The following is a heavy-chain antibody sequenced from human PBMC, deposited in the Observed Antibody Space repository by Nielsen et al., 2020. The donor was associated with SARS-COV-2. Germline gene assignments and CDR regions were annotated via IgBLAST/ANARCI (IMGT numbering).Heavy chain of an antibody. J-gene: IGHJ4*02. CDR2: ISGSGGST. Sequence: GESLKISCAASGFTFSSYAMSWVRQAPGKGLEWVSAISGSGGSTYYADSVKGRFTISRDNSKNTLYLQMNSLRAEDTAVYYCAKTGPGVLVYWGQGTLVTVSS. CDR3: AKTGPGVLVY. D-gene: IGHD1-14*01. CDR1: GFTFSSYA. V-gene: IGHV3-23*01.